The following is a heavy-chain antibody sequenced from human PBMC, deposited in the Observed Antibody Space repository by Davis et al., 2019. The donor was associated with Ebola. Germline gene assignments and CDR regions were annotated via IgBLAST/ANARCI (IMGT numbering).Heavy chain of an antibody. V-gene: IGHV4-59*01. J-gene: IGHJ3*02. Sequence: SETLSLTCAVYGGSFSGYYWSWIRQPPGKGLEWLGYLYYGGSTTYNPSLKSRLSFSGDTAKNQFSLKLSSVTAADTAVYYCARASFRYSSSSHAFDIWGQGTMVTVSS. CDR3: ARASFRYSSSSHAFDI. D-gene: IGHD6-6*01. CDR1: GGSFSGYY. CDR2: LYYGGST.